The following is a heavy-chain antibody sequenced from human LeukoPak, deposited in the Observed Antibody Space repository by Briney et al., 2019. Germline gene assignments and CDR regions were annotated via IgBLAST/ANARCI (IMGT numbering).Heavy chain of an antibody. Sequence: GGSLRLSCAASGFTFSSYAMHWVRQAPGKGLEWVSIISSSDNTTYYADSVKGRFTISRDNSKNTLYLQMNTLRAEDTAVYYCAKRAVAGTGRAFDYWGQGTLVTVSS. J-gene: IGHJ4*02. CDR3: AKRAVAGTGRAFDY. D-gene: IGHD6-19*01. CDR1: GFTFSSYA. V-gene: IGHV3-23*01. CDR2: ISSSDNTT.